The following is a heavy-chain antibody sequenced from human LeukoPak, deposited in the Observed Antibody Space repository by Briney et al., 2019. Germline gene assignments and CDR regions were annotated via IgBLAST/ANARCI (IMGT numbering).Heavy chain of an antibody. CDR3: ARGTGSYYSLGY. CDR1: GLTFSSYW. Sequence: QPGGSLRLSCAVSGLTFSSYWMHWVRQAPGEGLVWVSRINSDGRRTSYADSVKGRFTISRNNAKNTLYLQMDSLRAEDTAMYYCARGTGSYYSLGYWGQGTLVTVSS. D-gene: IGHD1-26*01. V-gene: IGHV3-74*01. CDR2: INSDGRRT. J-gene: IGHJ4*02.